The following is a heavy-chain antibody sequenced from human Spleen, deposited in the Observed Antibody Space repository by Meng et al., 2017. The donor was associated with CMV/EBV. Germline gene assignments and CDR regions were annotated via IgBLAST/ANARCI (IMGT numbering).Heavy chain of an antibody. CDR3: VRDSSTWDYHYYGMDV. Sequence: GESMKISCTASGFTRSNYDMHWVRQAPGKGLEYVSTITRSGGGTYYADSVRGRFTISRDNSRNTLYLQMNSLRAEDTAVYYCVRDSSTWDYHYYGMDVWGQGTTVTVSS. J-gene: IGHJ6*02. CDR1: GFTRSNYD. V-gene: IGHV3-64*04. D-gene: IGHD6-13*01. CDR2: ITRSGGGT.